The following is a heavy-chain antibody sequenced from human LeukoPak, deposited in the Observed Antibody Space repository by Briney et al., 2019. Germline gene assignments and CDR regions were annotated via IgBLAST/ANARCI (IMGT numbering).Heavy chain of an antibody. J-gene: IGHJ4*02. CDR3: ARQTPYLYFDN. Sequence: GSLRLSCTVSGFTFGDYGMSWVRQAPGKGLEWIGNIYYSGSTYCNPSLKSRVTISVDTSKNQFSLKLSSVTAEDTAVYYCARQTPYLYFDNWGQGTLVTVSS. CDR1: GFTFGDYG. CDR2: IYYSGST. V-gene: IGHV4-39*01. D-gene: IGHD2-15*01.